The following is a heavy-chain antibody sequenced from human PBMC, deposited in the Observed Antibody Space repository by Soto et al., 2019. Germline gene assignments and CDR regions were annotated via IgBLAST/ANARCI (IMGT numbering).Heavy chain of an antibody. CDR3: ATLAARPMGGIIDY. Sequence: ASVKVSCKVSGYTLTELSMHWVRQAPGKGLEWMGGFDPEDGETIYAQKFQGRVTMTEDTSTDTAYMELSSLRSEDTAVYYCATLAARPMGGIIDYWGQGTLVTVSS. D-gene: IGHD6-6*01. CDR1: GYTLTELS. V-gene: IGHV1-24*01. J-gene: IGHJ4*02. CDR2: FDPEDGET.